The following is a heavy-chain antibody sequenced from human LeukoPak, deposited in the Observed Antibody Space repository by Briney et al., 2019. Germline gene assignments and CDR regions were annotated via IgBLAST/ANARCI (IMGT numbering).Heavy chain of an antibody. Sequence: AISGSGGSTYYADSVKGRFTISRDNSKNTLYLQMNSLRAEDTAVYYCARLWSGYYTIRFDPWGQGTLVTVSS. D-gene: IGHD3-3*01. V-gene: IGHV3-23*01. CDR2: ISGSGGST. CDR3: ARLWSGYYTIRFDP. J-gene: IGHJ5*02.